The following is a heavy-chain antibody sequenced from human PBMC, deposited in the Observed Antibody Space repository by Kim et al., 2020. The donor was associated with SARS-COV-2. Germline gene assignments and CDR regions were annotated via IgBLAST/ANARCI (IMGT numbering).Heavy chain of an antibody. CDR2: ISSGGST. CDR1: GFTLSKYA. J-gene: IGHJ3*02. CDR3: AKDCIVGTAQDAFDI. D-gene: IGHD1-26*01. V-gene: IGHV3-23*01. Sequence: GGSLRLSCAASGFTLSKYAMSWVRQAPGKGLEWVSAISSGGSTYYADSVKGRFTISRDNSKNTLYLQMNSLRAEDTAVYYCAKDCIVGTAQDAFDIWGQGTMVTVSS.